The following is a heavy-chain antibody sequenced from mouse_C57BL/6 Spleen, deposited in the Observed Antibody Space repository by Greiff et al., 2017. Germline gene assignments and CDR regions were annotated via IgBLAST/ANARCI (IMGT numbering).Heavy chain of an antibody. D-gene: IGHD1-1*01. V-gene: IGHV1-39*01. J-gene: IGHJ4*01. CDR1: GYSFTDYN. Sequence: EVQLQQSGPELVKPGASVKISCKASGYSFTDYNMNWVKQSHGKSLEWIGVINPNYGTTSYNQKFKGKATLTVDQSSSTAYMQLNSLTSEYSAVYFCARMYYGSHYDAMDYWGQGTSVTVSS. CDR3: ARMYYGSHYDAMDY. CDR2: INPNYGTT.